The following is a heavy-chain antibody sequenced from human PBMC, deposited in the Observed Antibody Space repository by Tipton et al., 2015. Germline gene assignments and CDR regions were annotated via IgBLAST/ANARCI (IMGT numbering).Heavy chain of an antibody. CDR2: ISYSGST. J-gene: IGHJ6*02. Sequence: LRLSCAASEFTFSNYTMNWVRQAPGKGLEWIGYISYSGSTHYNPSLKRRVTISLDTSKNQFSLTLNSVTAADTAVYYCARDLEHGMDVWGQGTTVTVSS. CDR1: EFTFSNYT. D-gene: IGHD5-24*01. CDR3: ARDLEHGMDV. V-gene: IGHV4-59*01.